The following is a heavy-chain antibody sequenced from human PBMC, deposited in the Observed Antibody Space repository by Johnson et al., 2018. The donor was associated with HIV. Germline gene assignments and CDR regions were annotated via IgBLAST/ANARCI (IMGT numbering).Heavy chain of an antibody. CDR1: GFTVSSNY. V-gene: IGHV3-53*01. CDR2: IYSGGST. J-gene: IGHJ3*02. CDR3: ARDQSNGWNRGAFDI. D-gene: IGHD6-19*01. Sequence: VQLVESRGGLIQPGGSLRLSCSASGFTVSSNYMSWVRQAPGKGLEWVSVIYSGGSTYYADSVMGRFTISRDNSKNTLYLHMNSLRDEDTAVYYCARDQSNGWNRGAFDIWGQGTVVTVSS.